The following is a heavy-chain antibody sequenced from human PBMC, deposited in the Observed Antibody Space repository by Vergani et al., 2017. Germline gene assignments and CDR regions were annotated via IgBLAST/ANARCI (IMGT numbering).Heavy chain of an antibody. CDR3: ATAGAAYCRGASCYDFFEY. D-gene: IGHD2-15*01. V-gene: IGHV3-30*02. CDR2: TRHDGIVE. J-gene: IGHJ4*02. CDR1: GFTFTNYG. Sequence: QVQLVESGGGVVQPGGSLRLSCAASGFTFTNYGMHWVRQAPGKGLEWVAFTRHDGIVEYYGDSVRGRFTISRDNSKNTLYLQMNRLRPEDTAVYYCATAGAAYCRGASCYDFFEYWGQGTLVTVAS.